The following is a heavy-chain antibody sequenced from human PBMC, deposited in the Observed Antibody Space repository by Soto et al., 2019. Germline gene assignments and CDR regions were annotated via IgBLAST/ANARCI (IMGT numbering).Heavy chain of an antibody. V-gene: IGHV1-3*01. CDR1: GYTFTSYA. J-gene: IGHJ4*02. Sequence: EASVKVSCKASGYTFTSYAMHWVRQPPGQRPEWMGWINAGNGNTKYSQKFQGRVTITRDASASTAYMELSSLRSEDTAVYYCARSIVVVTALDYWGQGTLVTVSS. D-gene: IGHD2-21*02. CDR2: INAGNGNT. CDR3: ARSIVVVTALDY.